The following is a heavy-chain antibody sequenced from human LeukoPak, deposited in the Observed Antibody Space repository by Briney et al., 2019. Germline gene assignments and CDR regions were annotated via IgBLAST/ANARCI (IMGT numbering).Heavy chain of an antibody. Sequence: GGSLRLSCAASGFTFSGSAMHWVRQASGKGLEWVGRIRSKANSYATAYAASVKGRFTISRDDSKNTAYLQMNSLKTEDAAVYYCTSFPMISPLPGYYYYMDVWGKGTTVTVSS. D-gene: IGHD3-22*01. CDR1: GFTFSGSA. CDR2: IRSKANSYAT. CDR3: TSFPMISPLPGYYYYMDV. V-gene: IGHV3-73*01. J-gene: IGHJ6*03.